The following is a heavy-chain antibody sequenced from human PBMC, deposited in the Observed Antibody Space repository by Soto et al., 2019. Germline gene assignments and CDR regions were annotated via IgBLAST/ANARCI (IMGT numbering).Heavy chain of an antibody. CDR3: AREDYGETYYFDY. CDR1: GFTFSSYS. CDR2: ISSSSSTI. V-gene: IGHV3-48*01. J-gene: IGHJ4*02. Sequence: GGSLRFSCAASGFTFSSYSMNWVRQAPGKGLEWVSYISSSSSTIYYADSVKGRFTISRDNAKNSLYLQMNSLRAEDTAVYYCAREDYGETYYFDYWGQGTLVTVSS. D-gene: IGHD4-17*01.